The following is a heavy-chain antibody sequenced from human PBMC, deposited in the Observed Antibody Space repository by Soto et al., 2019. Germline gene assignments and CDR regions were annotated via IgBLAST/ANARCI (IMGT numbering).Heavy chain of an antibody. CDR1: GFTFSSYG. CDR3: AKDERREIQLTYLTYGLDV. CDR2: ISYDASAE. V-gene: IGHV3-30*18. Sequence: GGSLRLSCAASGFTFSSYGIHWVRQAPGKGLEWVALISYDASAEYYTDSVKGRFTISRDNSKNTVFLQMNSLRAEDTAVYYCAKDERREIQLTYLTYGLDVWGQVTTVTVSS. J-gene: IGHJ6*02.